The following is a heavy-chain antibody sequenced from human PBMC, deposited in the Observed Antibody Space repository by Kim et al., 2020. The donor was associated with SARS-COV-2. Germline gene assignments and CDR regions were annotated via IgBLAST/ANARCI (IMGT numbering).Heavy chain of an antibody. J-gene: IGHJ5*02. D-gene: IGHD3-16*01. CDR1: GGSISSYY. CDR3: ARDTFGSRFDP. V-gene: IGHV4-59*13. Sequence: SETLSLTCTVSGGSISSYYWSWIRQPPGKGLEWIGYIYYSGSTNYNPSLKSRVTISVDTSKNQFSLKVSSVTAADTAVYYCARDTFGSRFDPWGQGTLVTVSS. CDR2: IYYSGST.